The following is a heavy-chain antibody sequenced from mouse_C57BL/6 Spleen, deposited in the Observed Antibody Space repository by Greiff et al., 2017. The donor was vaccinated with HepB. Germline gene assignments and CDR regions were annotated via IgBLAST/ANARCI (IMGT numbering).Heavy chain of an antibody. CDR3: ARSRRLWFAY. V-gene: IGHV1-26*01. D-gene: IGHD1-2*01. Sequence: EVQLQQSGPELVKPGASVKISCKASGYTFTDYYMNWVKQSHGKSLEWIGDINPNNGGTSYNQKFKGKATLTVDKSSSTAYMELRSLTSEDSAVYYCARSRRLWFAYWGQGTLVTVSA. CDR2: INPNNGGT. CDR1: GYTFTDYY. J-gene: IGHJ3*01.